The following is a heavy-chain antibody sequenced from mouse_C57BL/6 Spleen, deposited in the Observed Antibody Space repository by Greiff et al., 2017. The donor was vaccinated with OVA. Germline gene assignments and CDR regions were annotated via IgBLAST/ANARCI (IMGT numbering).Heavy chain of an antibody. CDR1: GYTFTSYW. D-gene: IGHD1-1*01. CDR2: IDPSDSYT. Sequence: QVQLQQPGAELVKPGASVKLSCKASGYTFTSYWMQWVKQRPGQGLEWIGEIDPSDSYTNYNQKFKGKATLTVDTSSSTAYMQLSSLTSEDAAVYYCARGITTVVGHSYYAMDYWGQGTSVTVSS. CDR3: ARGITTVVGHSYYAMDY. J-gene: IGHJ4*01. V-gene: IGHV1-50*01.